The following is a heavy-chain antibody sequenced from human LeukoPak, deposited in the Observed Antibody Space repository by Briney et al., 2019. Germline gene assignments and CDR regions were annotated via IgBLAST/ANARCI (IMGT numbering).Heavy chain of an antibody. CDR1: GFTFSNAW. V-gene: IGHV3-15*01. CDR3: TWEWELLYY. D-gene: IGHD1-26*01. J-gene: IGHJ4*02. CDR2: IKSKTGGGTT. Sequence: IPGGSLRLSCAASGFTFSNAWMSWVRQAPGKGLEWVGRIKSKTGGGTTDYAAPVKGRFTVSRDDSKNTLYLQMNSLKSEDTAVYYCTWEWELLYYWGQGTLVTVSS.